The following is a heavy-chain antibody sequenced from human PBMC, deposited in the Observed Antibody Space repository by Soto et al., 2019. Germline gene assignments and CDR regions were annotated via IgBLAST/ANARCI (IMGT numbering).Heavy chain of an antibody. D-gene: IGHD5-18*01. CDR1: GFSLTTRGVG. Sequence: QITLKESGPALVKPTQTLTLTCTFSGFSLTTRGVGVGWFRQPPGKALEWLALIYWDDDKWYSPSLKTRLTITEDTSKNQVALTMTNVDPVDTATYYCAHRRRGFSYPFDYWGQGTLVTVSS. CDR3: AHRRRGFSYPFDY. J-gene: IGHJ4*02. V-gene: IGHV2-5*02. CDR2: IYWDDDK.